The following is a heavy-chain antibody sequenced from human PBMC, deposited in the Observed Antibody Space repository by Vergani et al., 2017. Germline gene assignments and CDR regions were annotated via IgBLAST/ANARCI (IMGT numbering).Heavy chain of an antibody. D-gene: IGHD2-2*01. CDR2: INHSGST. Sequence: QVQLQQWGAGLLKPSETLSLTCAVYGGSFSGYYWSWIRQPPGKGLEWSGEINHSGSTNYNPSLKSRVTISVDTSKNQFSLKLSSVTAADTAVYYCARGQVGVPAADYWGQGTLVTVSS. V-gene: IGHV4-34*01. J-gene: IGHJ4*02. CDR3: ARGQVGVPAADY. CDR1: GGSFSGYY.